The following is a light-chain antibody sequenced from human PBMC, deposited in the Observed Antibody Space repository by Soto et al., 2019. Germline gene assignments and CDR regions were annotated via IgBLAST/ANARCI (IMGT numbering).Light chain of an antibody. CDR2: DAS. Sequence: EIVLTQSPATLSSSPGERATLSCRASQSVSGYLVWYQQKPGQPPRVLIYDASNRATGIPARFSGSGSGTDFTLTISSLEPEDFAVYYCLQRSNWPLTFGPGTKIDIK. V-gene: IGKV3-11*01. J-gene: IGKJ3*01. CDR3: LQRSNWPLT. CDR1: QSVSGY.